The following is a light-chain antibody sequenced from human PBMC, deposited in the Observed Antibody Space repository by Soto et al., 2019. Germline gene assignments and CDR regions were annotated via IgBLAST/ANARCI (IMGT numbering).Light chain of an antibody. CDR2: AAS. CDR3: QKYNSACLT. Sequence: DIQVTQSPSSLSASLGDRETITCRANQAIGVYLAWFQQQPGKVPKLLIYAASALQSGGPSRFSGSGSGTDFTLTISSLHPEDIATDYCQKYNSACLTFGGGTKVDIK. J-gene: IGKJ4*02. V-gene: IGKV1-27*01. CDR1: QAIGVY.